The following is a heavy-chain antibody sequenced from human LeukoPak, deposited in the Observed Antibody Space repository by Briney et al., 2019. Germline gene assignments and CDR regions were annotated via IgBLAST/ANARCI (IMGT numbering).Heavy chain of an antibody. CDR3: ARGLDSYGFVDY. V-gene: IGHV4-34*01. CDR1: GGSFSGYY. Sequence: PSETLSLTCAVYGGSFSGYYWSWIRQPPGKGLEWIGEINHSGSTNYNPSLKSRVTISVDTSKNQFSLKLSSVTAADTAVYYCARGLDSYGFVDYWGQGTLVTVSS. D-gene: IGHD5-18*01. CDR2: INHSGST. J-gene: IGHJ4*02.